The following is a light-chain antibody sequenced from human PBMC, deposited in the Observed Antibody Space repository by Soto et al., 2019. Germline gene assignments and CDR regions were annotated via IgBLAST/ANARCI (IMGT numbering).Light chain of an antibody. CDR1: TSNIGSNY. CDR2: DND. J-gene: IGLJ2*01. Sequence: QSVLTQPPSMSAAPGQKVTISCSGSTSNIGSNYVSWYQQLPGTAPQLLIYDNDKRPSGIPDRFSGSKSGTSATLGITGLQTGDEADYYCGSYDNSLYVRLFGGGTKLTVL. CDR3: GSYDNSLYVRL. V-gene: IGLV1-51*01.